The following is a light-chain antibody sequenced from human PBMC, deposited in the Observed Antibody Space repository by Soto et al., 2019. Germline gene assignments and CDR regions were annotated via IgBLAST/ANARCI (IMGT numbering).Light chain of an antibody. J-gene: IGKJ1*01. Sequence: ILMTQSPATLSVSPGERATLSCRASQSVSNNLAWYQQKPGQAPRLLIYDASTRATGIPASFSGSGSATEFTLTISGLQSEDFAVYYCQQYNNWPPWTFGQGTKVEIK. CDR3: QQYNNWPPWT. CDR2: DAS. V-gene: IGKV3-15*01. CDR1: QSVSNN.